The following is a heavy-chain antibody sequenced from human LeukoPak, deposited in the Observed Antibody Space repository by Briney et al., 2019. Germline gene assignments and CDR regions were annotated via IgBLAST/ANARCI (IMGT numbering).Heavy chain of an antibody. D-gene: IGHD3-3*01. CDR3: ARGFFLFGSRYYDFWSGYQPPYYFDY. Sequence: SETLSLTCAVSGYSISSGYYWSWIRQPPGKGLEWIGEINHSGSTNYNPSLKSRVTISVDTSKNQFSLKLSSVTAADTAVYYCARGFFLFGSRYYDFWSGYQPPYYFDYWGQGTLVTVSS. V-gene: IGHV4-34*01. J-gene: IGHJ4*02. CDR2: INHSGST. CDR1: GYSISSGYY.